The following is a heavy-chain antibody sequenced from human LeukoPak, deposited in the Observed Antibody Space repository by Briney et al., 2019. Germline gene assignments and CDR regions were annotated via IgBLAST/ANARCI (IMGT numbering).Heavy chain of an antibody. D-gene: IGHD6-6*01. Sequence: PGGSLRLSCAASGFTVSSNYMSWVRQAPGKGLEWVSVIYSGGSTYYADSVKGRFTISRDSSRNTLYLQMNSLRAEDTAVYYCARVSYSSSSLYYYYYYMDVWGKGTTVTVSS. CDR1: GFTVSSNY. CDR2: IYSGGST. J-gene: IGHJ6*03. V-gene: IGHV3-66*02. CDR3: ARVSYSSSSLYYYYYYMDV.